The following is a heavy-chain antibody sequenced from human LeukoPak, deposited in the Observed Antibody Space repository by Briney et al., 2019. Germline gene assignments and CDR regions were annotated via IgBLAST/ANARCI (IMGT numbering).Heavy chain of an antibody. CDR3: AGYGDDYLLDAFDI. J-gene: IGHJ3*02. Sequence: NPSETLSLTCTVSGGSISSGGYYWSWLRDHPGKGLEWIGYIYYSGSTNYNPSLKSRVTISVDTSKNQFSLKLSSVTAADTAVYYCAGYGDDYLLDAFDIWGQGTMVTVSS. CDR2: IYYSGST. V-gene: IGHV4-61*08. CDR1: GGSISSGGYY. D-gene: IGHD4-17*01.